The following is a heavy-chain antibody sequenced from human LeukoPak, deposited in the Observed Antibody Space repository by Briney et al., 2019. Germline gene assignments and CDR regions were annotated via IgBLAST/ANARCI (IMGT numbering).Heavy chain of an antibody. J-gene: IGHJ4*02. CDR3: ARSKFYDFWSGYHDY. Sequence: SVKVSCKASGGTYSSYAISWVRQAPGQGLGWMGGIIPIFGTANYAQKFQGRVTITTDESTSTAYMELSSLRSEDTAVYYCARSKFYDFWSGYHDYWGQGTLVTVSS. D-gene: IGHD3-3*01. V-gene: IGHV1-69*05. CDR1: GGTYSSYA. CDR2: IIPIFGTA.